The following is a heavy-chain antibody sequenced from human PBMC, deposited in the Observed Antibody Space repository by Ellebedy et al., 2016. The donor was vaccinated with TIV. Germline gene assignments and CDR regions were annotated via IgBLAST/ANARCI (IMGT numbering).Heavy chain of an antibody. CDR3: ARVGNYYDSSGYYRYYYYGMDV. CDR1: GGSISSSNW. V-gene: IGHV4-4*02. J-gene: IGHJ6*02. Sequence: SETLSLTCAVSGGSISSSNWWSWVRQPPGKGLEWIGEIYHSGSTNYNPSPKSRVTISVDKSKNQFSLKLSSVTAADTAVYYCARVGNYYDSSGYYRYYYYGMDVWGQGTTVTVSS. D-gene: IGHD3-22*01. CDR2: IYHSGST.